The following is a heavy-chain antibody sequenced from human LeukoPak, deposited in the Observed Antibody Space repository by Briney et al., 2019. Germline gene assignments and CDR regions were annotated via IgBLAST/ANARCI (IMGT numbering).Heavy chain of an antibody. D-gene: IGHD3-10*01. V-gene: IGHV1-18*01. Sequence: ASVKVSCKASGYTFTSYGISWVRQAPGQGLEWMGWISAYNGNTNYAQKLQGRVTMTTDTSTSTAYMEQRSLRSDDTAVYYCARRMLWFGERKSYGMDVWGQGTTVTVSS. J-gene: IGHJ6*02. CDR2: ISAYNGNT. CDR3: ARRMLWFGERKSYGMDV. CDR1: GYTFTSYG.